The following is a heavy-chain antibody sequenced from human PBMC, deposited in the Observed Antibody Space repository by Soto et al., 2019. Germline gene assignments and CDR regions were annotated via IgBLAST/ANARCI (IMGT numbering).Heavy chain of an antibody. CDR2: ISYDGINK. CDR1: GFTFTSYG. V-gene: IGHV3-30*18. D-gene: IGHD1-1*01. Sequence: QVLLVESGGGVLQPGRSLRLSCAASGFTFTSYGMHWVRQAPGKGLEWVAIISYDGINKYYANSVKGRFTISRDNAKNTLYLQMDSLRAEDTAVYYCAKSMYNWNAGFFDYWGQGTLVTVSS. CDR3: AKSMYNWNAGFFDY. J-gene: IGHJ4*02.